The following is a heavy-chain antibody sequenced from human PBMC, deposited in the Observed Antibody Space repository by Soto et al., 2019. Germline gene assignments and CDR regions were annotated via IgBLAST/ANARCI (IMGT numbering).Heavy chain of an antibody. CDR1: GGTFSSNTYG. CDR2: ITPLFRAS. Sequence: QVQLVQSGAEVKRPGSSVKVSCKASGGTFSSNTYGISWVRQAPGLGLEWVGGITPLFRASNYGQKFQGRVTITADESTGTAYMELSSLRSEDTALYYCARGFDYYEYNVDVRGHAFDIWGQGTRVTVSS. D-gene: IGHD3-22*01. J-gene: IGHJ3*02. V-gene: IGHV1-69*01. CDR3: ARGFDYYEYNVDVRGHAFDI.